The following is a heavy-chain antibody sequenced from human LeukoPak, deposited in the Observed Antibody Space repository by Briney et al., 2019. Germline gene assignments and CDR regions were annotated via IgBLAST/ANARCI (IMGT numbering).Heavy chain of an antibody. CDR2: INHSGST. D-gene: IGHD3-16*02. CDR1: GGSFSGYY. Sequence: PSETLSLTCAVYGGSFSGYYWSWLRQPPGKGLEWIGEINHSGSTNYNPSLKSRVTISVDTSKNQFSLKLSSVTAADTAVYYCARRRLGELSPIDYWGQGTLVTVSS. V-gene: IGHV4-34*01. J-gene: IGHJ4*02. CDR3: ARRRLGELSPIDY.